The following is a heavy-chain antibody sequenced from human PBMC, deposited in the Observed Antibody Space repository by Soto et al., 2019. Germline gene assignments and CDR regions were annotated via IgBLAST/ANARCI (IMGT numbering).Heavy chain of an antibody. V-gene: IGHV2-5*01. D-gene: IGHD5-12*01. CDR1: GFSLSTSGVG. J-gene: IGHJ4*02. CDR2: IYWNDER. CDR3: EHPIREATLDY. Sequence: SVPTLVNPTQTLTLTCSFSGFSLSTSGVGVGWVRQPPGKALEWLALIYWNDERRYSPSLMSRLTITKDTSKNHVVLTMTKMDPMETARYYCEHPIREATLDYWGQGTLVTVSA.